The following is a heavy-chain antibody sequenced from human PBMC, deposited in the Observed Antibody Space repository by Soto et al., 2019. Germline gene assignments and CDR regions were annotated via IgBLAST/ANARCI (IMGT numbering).Heavy chain of an antibody. V-gene: IGHV1-69*02. D-gene: IGHD4-17*01. CDR3: ARVGSALGTTVTTVTDY. CDR2: IIPILGIA. J-gene: IGHJ4*02. CDR1: GGTFSSYT. Sequence: GASVKVSCKASGGTFSSYTISWVRQAPGQGLEWMGRIIPILGIANYAQKFQGRVTITADKSTSTAYMELSSLRSEDTAVYYCARVGSALGTTVTTVTDYWGQGTLVTVSS.